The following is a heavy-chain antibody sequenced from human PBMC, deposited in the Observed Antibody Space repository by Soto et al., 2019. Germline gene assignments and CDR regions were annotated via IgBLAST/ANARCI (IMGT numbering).Heavy chain of an antibody. Sequence: QVQLQQWGAGLLKPSETLSLTCAVYGGSFSGYYWSWIRQPPGKGLEWIGEINHSGSTNYNPSLKSRXXIXVDXSKNQFSLKLSSVTAADTAVYYCARSHSGSYYFDYWGQGTLVTVSS. D-gene: IGHD1-26*01. V-gene: IGHV4-34*01. CDR3: ARSHSGSYYFDY. J-gene: IGHJ4*02. CDR2: INHSGST. CDR1: GGSFSGYY.